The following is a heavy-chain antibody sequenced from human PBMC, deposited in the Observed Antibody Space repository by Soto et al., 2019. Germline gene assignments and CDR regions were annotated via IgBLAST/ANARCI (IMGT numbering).Heavy chain of an antibody. Sequence: PGGSLRLSCAASGFTFSSYGMHWVRQAPGKGLEWVAVISYDGSNKYYADSVKGRFTISRDNSKNTLYLQMNSLRAEDTAVYYCAKDLYYDSSGYYYPWDFDIWGQGTMVT. CDR1: GFTFSSYG. CDR2: ISYDGSNK. V-gene: IGHV3-30*18. CDR3: AKDLYYDSSGYYYPWDFDI. J-gene: IGHJ3*02. D-gene: IGHD3-22*01.